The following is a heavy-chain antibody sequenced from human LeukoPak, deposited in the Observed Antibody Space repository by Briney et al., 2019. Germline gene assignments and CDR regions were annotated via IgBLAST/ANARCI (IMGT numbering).Heavy chain of an antibody. J-gene: IGHJ4*02. Sequence: QSGGSLRLSCTTSGLTFGDYAISWVRQAPGKGLQWVGFIRSKTYGGTTLYAASLEGRFTISRDDSKSIAYLHMNSLKTEDTAIYYCTRADLIWYATSYYYFDYWGQGTLVTVSS. CDR1: GLTFGDYA. CDR2: IRSKTYGGTT. D-gene: IGHD2-8*01. V-gene: IGHV3-49*04. CDR3: TRADLIWYATSYYYFDY.